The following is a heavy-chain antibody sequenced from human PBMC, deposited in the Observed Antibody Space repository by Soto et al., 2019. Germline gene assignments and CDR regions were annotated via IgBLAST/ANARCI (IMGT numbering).Heavy chain of an antibody. CDR3: GRTSQGVAAATREDY. J-gene: IGHJ4*02. V-gene: IGHV3-74*01. Sequence: EVQLVESGGGLVQPGGSLRLSCAASGFTFSSYWMHWVRQAPGKGLVWVSRINSDGSSTSYADPVKGRFTISRDNAENTLYLQMNSLRADDTAVYCCGRTSQGVAAATREDYGGQGTLVIVSS. D-gene: IGHD2-15*01. CDR1: GFTFSSYW. CDR2: INSDGSST.